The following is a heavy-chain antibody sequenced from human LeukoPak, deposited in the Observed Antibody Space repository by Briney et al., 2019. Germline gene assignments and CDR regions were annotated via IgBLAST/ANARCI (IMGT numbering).Heavy chain of an antibody. D-gene: IGHD3-16*01. Sequence: GGSLRLSCAASGFTFGSYGMHWVRQAPGKGLEWVAYIRYDGVNDYYADSVRGRFTISRDNAKNSLYLQMNGLGAEDTAVYYCARELNGYGYYFFDYWGPGTLVTVSS. CDR3: ARELNGYGYYFFDY. V-gene: IGHV3-30*02. J-gene: IGHJ4*02. CDR1: GFTFGSYG. CDR2: IRYDGVND.